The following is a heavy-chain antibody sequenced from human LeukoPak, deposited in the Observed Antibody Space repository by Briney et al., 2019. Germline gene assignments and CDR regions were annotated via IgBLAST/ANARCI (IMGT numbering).Heavy chain of an antibody. D-gene: IGHD3-10*01. Sequence: GGSLRLSCVVSGFTFSSYWMHWVRQAPGKGLEWVSAISGSGGSTYYADSVKGRFTISRDNSKNTLYLQMNSLRAEDTAVYYCAKDGSYGSGSYNWFDPWGQGTLVTVSS. CDR2: ISGSGGST. CDR3: AKDGSYGSGSYNWFDP. CDR1: GFTFSSYW. J-gene: IGHJ5*02. V-gene: IGHV3-23*01.